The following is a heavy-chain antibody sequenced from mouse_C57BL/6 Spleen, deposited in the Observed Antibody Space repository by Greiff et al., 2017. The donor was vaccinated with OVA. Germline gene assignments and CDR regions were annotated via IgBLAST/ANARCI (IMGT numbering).Heavy chain of an antibody. V-gene: IGHV3-6*01. D-gene: IGHD2-3*01. J-gene: IGHJ4*01. CDR2: ISYDGSN. CDR1: GYSITSGYY. Sequence: SAPGLVKPSQSLSLTCSVTGYSITSGYYWNWIRQFPGNKLEWMGYISYDGSNNYKPSLKNRISITRDTSNHQFFLKLNSVTTEDTATYHCARVNNDYYPAYWGQGTSVTVSS. CDR3: ARVNNDYYPAY.